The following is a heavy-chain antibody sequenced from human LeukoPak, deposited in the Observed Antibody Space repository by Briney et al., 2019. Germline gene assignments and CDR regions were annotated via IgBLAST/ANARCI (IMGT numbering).Heavy chain of an antibody. CDR2: IYHSGST. D-gene: IGHD3-10*01. J-gene: IGHJ6*03. V-gene: IGHV4-38-2*02. CDR3: AREGWGMVRGVDYHYYYMDV. Sequence: SETLSLTGTVSGYSSSSGYYWGWIRQPPGKGLEWIGSIYHSGSTYYNPSLKSRVTISVDTSKNQFSLRLSSVTAADTAVYYCAREGWGMVRGVDYHYYYMDVWGKGTTVTVSS. CDR1: GYSSSSGYY.